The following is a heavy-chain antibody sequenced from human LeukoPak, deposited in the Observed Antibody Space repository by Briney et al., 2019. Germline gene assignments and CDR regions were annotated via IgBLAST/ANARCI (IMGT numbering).Heavy chain of an antibody. V-gene: IGHV3-15*01. CDR3: TTDIAFITTLYYYYYMDV. D-gene: IGHD4-11*01. Sequence: GGSLRLSCAASGFTFSNAWMSWVRQAPGKGLEWVGRIKSKTDGGTTDYAAPVKGRFTISRDDSKNTLYLQMNSLKTEDTAVYYCTTDIAFITTLYYYYYMDVWGKGTTVTVSS. J-gene: IGHJ6*03. CDR1: GFTFSNAW. CDR2: IKSKTDGGTT.